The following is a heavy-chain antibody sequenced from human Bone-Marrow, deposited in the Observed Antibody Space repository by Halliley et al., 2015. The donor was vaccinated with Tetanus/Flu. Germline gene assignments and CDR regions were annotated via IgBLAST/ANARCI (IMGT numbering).Heavy chain of an antibody. D-gene: IGHD3-22*01. J-gene: IGHJ4*02. V-gene: IGHV3-21*06. Sequence: SSRGSYKYYADPVKGRFTIPRDNAKNSLYLEMNSLRGEDTAVYYGGRDSNHYDSSGYLGTDNWGQGTLVTVSS. CDR3: GRDSNHYDSSGYLGTDN. CDR2: SSRGSYK.